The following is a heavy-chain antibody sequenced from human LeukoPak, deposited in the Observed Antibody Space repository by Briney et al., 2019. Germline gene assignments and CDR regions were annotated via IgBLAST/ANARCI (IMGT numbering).Heavy chain of an antibody. CDR2: IYYSGSI. D-gene: IGHD3-10*01. J-gene: IGHJ3*02. CDR1: GGSVSSYY. Sequence: PSETLSLTCTVSGGSVSSYYWNWIRQPPGKGLEWIGYIYYSGSINYKPSLKSRVTIAGDTSKNQISLKLSSVTAADTAVYYCARDNHYYADRDVFDIWGQGTMVTVSS. V-gene: IGHV4-59*02. CDR3: ARDNHYYADRDVFDI.